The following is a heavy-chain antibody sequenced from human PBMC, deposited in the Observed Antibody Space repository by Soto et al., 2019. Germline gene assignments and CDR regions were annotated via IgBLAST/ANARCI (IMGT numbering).Heavy chain of an antibody. CDR2: ISCCGGST. D-gene: IGHD6-19*01. CDR3: AKADGEQWLIPHLDN. V-gene: IGHV3-23*01. CDR1: GFNFKKFA. J-gene: IGHJ4*02. Sequence: EVQLLESGGGVVQPGGSLRLSCEASGFNFKKFAMGWVRQAPGEGLEWVSGISCCGGSTSYADSVKGWFTLARDDSKNTLSLHLNSLRLEDTARYFCAKADGEQWLIPHLDNWGQGTLVTVS.